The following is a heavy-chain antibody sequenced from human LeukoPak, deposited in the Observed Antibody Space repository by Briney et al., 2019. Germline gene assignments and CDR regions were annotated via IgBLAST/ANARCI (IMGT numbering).Heavy chain of an antibody. CDR1: GYTFTSYG. CDR3: ARTYYDFWSGYYLDV. CDR2: ISAYNGNT. Sequence: ASVKVSCKASGYTFTSYGISWVRQAPGQGLEWMGWISAYNGNTNYAQKLQGRVTMTTDTSTSTAYMELRSLRSDDTAVYYCARTYYDFWSGYYLDVWGQGTTVTVSS. J-gene: IGHJ6*02. D-gene: IGHD3-3*01. V-gene: IGHV1-18*01.